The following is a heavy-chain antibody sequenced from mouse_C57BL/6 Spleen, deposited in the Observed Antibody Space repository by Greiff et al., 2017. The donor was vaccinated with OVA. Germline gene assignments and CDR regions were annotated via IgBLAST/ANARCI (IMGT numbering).Heavy chain of an antibody. CDR1: GFNIKDDY. Sequence: VQLQQSGAELVRPGASVKLSCTASGFNIKDDYMHWVKQRPEQGLEWIGWIDPENGDTEYASKFQGKATIPADTSSNTAYLQLSSLTSEDTAVYYCTKVITTVVGGAMDYWGQGTSVTVSS. V-gene: IGHV14-4*01. J-gene: IGHJ4*01. CDR3: TKVITTVVGGAMDY. CDR2: IDPENGDT. D-gene: IGHD1-1*01.